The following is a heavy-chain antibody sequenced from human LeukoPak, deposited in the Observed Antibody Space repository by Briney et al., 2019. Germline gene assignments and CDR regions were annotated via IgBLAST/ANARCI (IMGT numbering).Heavy chain of an antibody. D-gene: IGHD6-19*01. V-gene: IGHV1-18*01. J-gene: IGHJ4*02. CDR3: ARQGLVVSAYYFDY. Sequence: ASVKVSCKASGYTFTSYGISWVRQAPGQGLEWMGWISAYNGNTNYAQKLQGRVTMTTDTSTSTAYMELRGLRSDDTAVYYCARQGLVVSAYYFDYWGQGTLVTVSS. CDR2: ISAYNGNT. CDR1: GYTFTSYG.